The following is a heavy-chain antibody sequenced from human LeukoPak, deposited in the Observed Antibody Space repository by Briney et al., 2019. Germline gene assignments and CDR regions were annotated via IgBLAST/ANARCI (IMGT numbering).Heavy chain of an antibody. V-gene: IGHV1-2*06. D-gene: IGHD2-2*01. J-gene: IGHJ4*02. CDR3: ARDYCSSTSCLFDY. CDR1: GYTFTGYH. Sequence: ASVTVSCRASGYTFTGYHMHWVRQAPGQGLEWMGRINPNSGDTNYAQNFQGRVTMTRDTSINTAYMELSRLRSDDTAVYYCARDYCSSTSCLFDYWGQGTLVTVSS. CDR2: INPNSGDT.